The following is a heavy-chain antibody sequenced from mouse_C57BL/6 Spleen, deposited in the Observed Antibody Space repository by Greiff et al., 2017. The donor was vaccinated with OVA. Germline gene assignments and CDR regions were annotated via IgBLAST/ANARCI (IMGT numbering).Heavy chain of an antibody. CDR1: GYTFTSYW. CDR2: IDPSDSYT. CDR3: ARGGENYDGYSFAY. V-gene: IGHV1-59*01. J-gene: IGHJ3*01. D-gene: IGHD2-3*01. Sequence: QVQLQQSGAELVRPGTSVKLSCKASGYTFTSYWMHWVKQRPGQGLEWIGVIDPSDSYTNYNQKFKGKATLTVDTSSSTAYMQLSSLTSEDSAVYYCARGGENYDGYSFAYWGQGTLVTVSA.